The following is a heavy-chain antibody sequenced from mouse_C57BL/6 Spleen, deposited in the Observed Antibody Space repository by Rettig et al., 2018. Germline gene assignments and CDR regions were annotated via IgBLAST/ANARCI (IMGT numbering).Heavy chain of an antibody. CDR2: IWGVGST. V-gene: IGHV2-6*01. CDR1: GFSLTSYG. Sequence: QVQLKESGPGLVAPSQSLSITCTVSGFSLTSYGVDWVRQSPGKALEWLGVIWGVGSTNYNSALKSRLSISKDNSKSQVFLKMNSLQTDDTAIYYCASVYDGYAFAYWGQGILVTVSA. D-gene: IGHD2-3*01. J-gene: IGHJ3*01. CDR3: ASVYDGYAFAY.